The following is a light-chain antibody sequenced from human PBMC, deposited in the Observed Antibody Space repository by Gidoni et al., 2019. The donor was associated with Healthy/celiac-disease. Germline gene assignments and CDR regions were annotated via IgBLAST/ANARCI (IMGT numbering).Light chain of an antibody. CDR1: QSVSSSY. J-gene: IGKJ1*01. CDR3: QQYGSSPQT. Sequence: IVLTQSPGTLSLPPGERATLSCRASQSVSSSYLAWYQQKPGQAPRLLIEGASSRASGIPDRFSGSGCGTDFTLTISRREPEDFAVYDCQQYGSSPQTFGQGTKVEIK. CDR2: GAS. V-gene: IGKV3-20*01.